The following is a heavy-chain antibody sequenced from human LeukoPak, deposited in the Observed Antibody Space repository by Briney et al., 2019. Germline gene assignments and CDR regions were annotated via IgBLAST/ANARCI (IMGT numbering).Heavy chain of an antibody. J-gene: IGHJ4*02. CDR2: IKSETDGGTT. D-gene: IGHD1-26*01. CDR1: GFTFTYAW. CDR3: TISGSHIDY. V-gene: IGHV3-15*01. Sequence: GGSLRLSCAASGFTFTYAWMSWVRQAPGKGLEWVGRIKSETDGGTTAYGSPVKGRFTISRDDSKKTLFLQINTLKTEDTAFYYCTISGSHIDYWGQGTLVTVSS.